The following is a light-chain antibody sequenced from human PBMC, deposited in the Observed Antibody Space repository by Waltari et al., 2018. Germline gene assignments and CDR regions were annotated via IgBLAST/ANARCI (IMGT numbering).Light chain of an antibody. Sequence: QSALTQPRSVSGSPGPSVTISCTGTSSDVGGYNYVSWYQQHPGKAPKLMIYDVSKRPSGVPYRFSGSKSGNTASLTISGLQAEDEADYYCCSYAGSYTGVFGTGTKVTVL. CDR3: CSYAGSYTGV. CDR1: SSDVGGYNY. J-gene: IGLJ1*01. CDR2: DVS. V-gene: IGLV2-11*01.